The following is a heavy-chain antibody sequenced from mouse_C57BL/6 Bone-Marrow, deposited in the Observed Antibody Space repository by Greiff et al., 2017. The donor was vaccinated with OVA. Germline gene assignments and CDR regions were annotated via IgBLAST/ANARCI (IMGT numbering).Heavy chain of an antibody. D-gene: IGHD1-1*01. CDR1: GFNIKNTY. CDR2: IDPANGNT. CDR3: ASGGSTVVAPHWYFDV. J-gene: IGHJ1*03. Sequence: VQLQESVAELVRPGASVKLSCTASGFNIKNTYMHWVKQRPEQGLEWIGRIDPANGNTKYAPKFQGKATITADTSSNTAYLQLSSLTSEDTAIYYCASGGSTVVAPHWYFDVWGTGTTVTVSS. V-gene: IGHV14-3*01.